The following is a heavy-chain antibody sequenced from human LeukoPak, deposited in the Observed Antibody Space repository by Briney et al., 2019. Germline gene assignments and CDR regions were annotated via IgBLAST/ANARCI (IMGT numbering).Heavy chain of an antibody. CDR2: IYYSGST. V-gene: IGHV4-59*01. CDR3: ARDDSGYDSGWFDP. J-gene: IGHJ5*02. D-gene: IGHD5-12*01. CDR1: GGSISSYY. Sequence: SETLSLTCTVSGGSISSYYWSWIRQPPGKGLEWIGYIYYSGSTNYNPSLKSRVTISADTSKNQFSLKLSSVTAADTAVYYCARDDSGYDSGWFDPWGQGTLVAVSS.